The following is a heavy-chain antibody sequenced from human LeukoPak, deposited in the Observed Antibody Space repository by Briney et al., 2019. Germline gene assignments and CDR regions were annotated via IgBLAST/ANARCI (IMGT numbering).Heavy chain of an antibody. CDR2: IYSGGST. CDR1: GFTVSSNY. V-gene: IGHV3-66*01. D-gene: IGHD3-22*01. CDR3: ARATPYYYDTSYYFDY. J-gene: IGHJ4*02. Sequence: GGSLRLSCAASGFTVSSNYMSWVRQAPGKGLEWVSVIYSGGSTYYADSVKGRFTISRDNSKNTLYLQMNSLRAEDTAVYYCARATPYYYDTSYYFDYWGQGTLVTVSS.